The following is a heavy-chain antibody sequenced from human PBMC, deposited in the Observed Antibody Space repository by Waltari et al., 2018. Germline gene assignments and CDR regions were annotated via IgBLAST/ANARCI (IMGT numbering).Heavy chain of an antibody. V-gene: IGHV1-8*01. CDR3: ARGVRIVGTTTGNYYFDY. CDR1: GYTFISYD. CDR2: MNPNSGNT. J-gene: IGHJ4*02. D-gene: IGHD5-12*01. Sequence: QVQLAQSGAEVKKPGASVKVSCKASGYTFISYDINWVRQAAGQGLEWMGWMNPNSGNTGFAQKFQGRVAMTRNTSISTADMELSSLRSEDTAVYFCARGVRIVGTTTGNYYFDYWGQGSLVTASS.